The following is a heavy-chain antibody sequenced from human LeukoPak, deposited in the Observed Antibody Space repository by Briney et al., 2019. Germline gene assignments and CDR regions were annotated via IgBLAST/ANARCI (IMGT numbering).Heavy chain of an antibody. D-gene: IGHD3-22*01. CDR3: AKGASPYTYYYDSSGYQKGYYFDY. J-gene: IGHJ4*02. Sequence: SVKVSCKASGGTFSSYAISWVRQAPGQGLEWMGRIIPILGIANYAQKFQGRVTITADKSTSTAYMELSSLRSEDTAVYYCAKGASPYTYYYDSSGYQKGYYFDYWGQGTLVTVSS. CDR1: GGTFSSYA. V-gene: IGHV1-69*04. CDR2: IIPILGIA.